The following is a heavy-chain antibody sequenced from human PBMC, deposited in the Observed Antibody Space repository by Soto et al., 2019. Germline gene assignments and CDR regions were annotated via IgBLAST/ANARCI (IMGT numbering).Heavy chain of an antibody. CDR3: ARDRAYCESTTCYNPLDQ. CDR1: GGTFSSYT. CDR2: IIPFLSIT. J-gene: IGHJ5*02. Sequence: QVQLVQPGAEVKKPGSSVTFSCKTSGGTFSSYTISWVRQAPGQVLEWMGRIIPFLSITNYAQRFQGRPTITADKTTGTVFMKLRSLTSEDTAVYYCARDRAYCESTTCYNPLDQWGQGTLVTVSS. D-gene: IGHD2-2*02. V-gene: IGHV1-69*08.